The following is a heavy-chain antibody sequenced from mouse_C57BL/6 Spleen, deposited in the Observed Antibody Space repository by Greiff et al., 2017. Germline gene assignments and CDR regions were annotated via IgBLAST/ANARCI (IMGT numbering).Heavy chain of an antibody. CDR3: ALSYSSSSPRFDY. D-gene: IGHD1-1*01. Sequence: QVQLQQPGAELVKPGASVKLSCTASGYTFTSYWMHWVKQRPGQGLEWIGMIHPNSGSTNYNAKFKSKATLSVDKSSSTVYLPLSSLTSEDSAVYYCALSYSSSSPRFDYWGQGTTLTVPS. J-gene: IGHJ2*01. V-gene: IGHV1-64*01. CDR1: GYTFTSYW. CDR2: IHPNSGST.